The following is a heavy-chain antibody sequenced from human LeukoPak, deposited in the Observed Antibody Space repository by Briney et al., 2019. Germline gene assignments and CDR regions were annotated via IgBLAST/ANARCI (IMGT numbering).Heavy chain of an antibody. CDR2: IYHSGST. V-gene: IGHV4-39*01. J-gene: IGHJ5*02. CDR1: GASISNTGYY. Sequence: PSETLSLTCTVSGASISNTGYYWGWIRQPPGKGLEWIGNIYHSGSTYYSPSLRSRVTLSVDTSKNQFSLKLSSVTAADTAVYYCAGLLNGGASHWFDPWGQGTLVTVSS. CDR3: AGLLNGGASHWFDP. D-gene: IGHD7-27*01.